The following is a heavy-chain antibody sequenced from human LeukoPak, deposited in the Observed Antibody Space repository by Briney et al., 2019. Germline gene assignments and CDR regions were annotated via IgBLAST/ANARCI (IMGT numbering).Heavy chain of an antibody. D-gene: IGHD2-21*02. CDR3: ARWSDCGGDCHILDY. J-gene: IGHJ4*02. CDR1: GGSISSSSYY. Sequence: PSETLSLTCTVSGGSISSSSYYWGWIRQPPGKGLEWIGSIYYSGSTYYNPSLKSRVTISVDTSKNQFSLKLSSVTAADTAVYYCARWSDCGGDCHILDYWGQGILVTVSS. CDR2: IYYSGST. V-gene: IGHV4-39*01.